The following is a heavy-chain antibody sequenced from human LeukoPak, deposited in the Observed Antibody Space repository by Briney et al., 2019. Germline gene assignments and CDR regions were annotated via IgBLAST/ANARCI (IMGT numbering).Heavy chain of an antibody. Sequence: SETLALTCIVSGGSISSYYWSWLRQPPGKGLEWIGYISYSGTTHYNPSLDSRVTISVDTSKNQFSLKLRSVTAADTAVYYCARHGVYYASGSPSFDYWGQGTLVTVSS. V-gene: IGHV4-59*08. CDR1: GGSISSYY. D-gene: IGHD3-10*01. CDR3: ARHGVYYASGSPSFDY. CDR2: ISYSGTT. J-gene: IGHJ4*02.